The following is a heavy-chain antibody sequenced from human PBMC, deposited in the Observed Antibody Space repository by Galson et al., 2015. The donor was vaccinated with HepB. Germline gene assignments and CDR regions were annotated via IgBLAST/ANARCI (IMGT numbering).Heavy chain of an antibody. CDR2: INHSGST. CDR3: ARLLAATPLGFRDYYYYMDV. Sequence: ETLSLTCAVYGGSFSGYYWSWIRQPPGKGLEWIGEINHSGSTNYNPSLKSRVTISVDTSKNQFSLKLSSVTAADTAVYYCARLLAATPLGFRDYYYYMDVWGKGTTVTVSS. CDR1: GGSFSGYY. V-gene: IGHV4-34*01. J-gene: IGHJ6*03. D-gene: IGHD2-15*01.